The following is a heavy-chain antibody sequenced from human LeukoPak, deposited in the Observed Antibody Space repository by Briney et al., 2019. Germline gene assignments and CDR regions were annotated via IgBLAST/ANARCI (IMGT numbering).Heavy chain of an antibody. Sequence: GASVKVSCKASGYTFTGYYMHWVRQAPGQGLEWMGWINPNSGGTNYAQKFRGRVTMTRDTSISTAYMELSRLRSDDTAVYYCARTWKANYYDSSGIDYWGQGTLVTVSS. J-gene: IGHJ4*02. CDR3: ARTWKANYYDSSGIDY. CDR2: INPNSGGT. CDR1: GYTFTGYY. V-gene: IGHV1-2*02. D-gene: IGHD3-22*01.